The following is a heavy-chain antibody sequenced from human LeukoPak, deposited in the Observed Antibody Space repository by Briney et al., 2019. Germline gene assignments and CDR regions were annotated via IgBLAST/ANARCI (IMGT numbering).Heavy chain of an antibody. CDR2: ISYDGSNK. D-gene: IGHD3-22*01. V-gene: IGHV3-30*04. CDR1: GFTFSSYA. J-gene: IGHJ4*02. Sequence: GGSLRLSCAASGFTFSSYAMHWVRQAPGKGPEWVAVISYDGSNKYYADSVKGRFTISRENSKNTLYLQMNSLRAEDTAVYYCARDSTPYDSSGYCYDYWGQGTLVTVSS. CDR3: ARDSTPYDSSGYCYDY.